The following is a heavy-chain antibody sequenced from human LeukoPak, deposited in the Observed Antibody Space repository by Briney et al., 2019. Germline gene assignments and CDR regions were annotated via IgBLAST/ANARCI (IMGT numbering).Heavy chain of an antibody. CDR2: IIPIFGTA. Sequence: SVKVSCKASGGTFSSYAISWVRQAPGQGLEWVGGIIPIFGTANYAQKFQGRVTITTDESTSTAYMELSSLRSEDTAVYYCASSPITMVRGATPDYYYYMDVWGKGTTVTVSS. V-gene: IGHV1-69*05. J-gene: IGHJ6*03. CDR3: ASSPITMVRGATPDYYYYMDV. D-gene: IGHD3-10*01. CDR1: GGTFSSYA.